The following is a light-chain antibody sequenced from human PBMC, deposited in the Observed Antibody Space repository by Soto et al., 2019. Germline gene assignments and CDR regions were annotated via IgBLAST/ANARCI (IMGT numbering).Light chain of an antibody. Sequence: MTQSPATLSVSPGERATLSCRASQSVSSWLAWYQQKPGKAPKLLIYKASTLQSGVPSRFSGSGSGTEFTLAISSLQPDDSATYYCQQYNDNWTFGQGTKVEIK. CDR1: QSVSSW. J-gene: IGKJ1*01. CDR3: QQYNDNWT. V-gene: IGKV1-5*03. CDR2: KAS.